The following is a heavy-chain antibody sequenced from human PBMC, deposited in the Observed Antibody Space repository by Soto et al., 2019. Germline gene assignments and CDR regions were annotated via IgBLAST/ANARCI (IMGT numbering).Heavy chain of an antibody. V-gene: IGHV1-18*04. CDR3: ARGWGHTSGDLDY. J-gene: IGHJ4*02. CDR2: ISVSSGNR. Sequence: QVQLVQSGPEVKKPGASVKVSCKASGYPFPNYGLSWVRQAPGQGLEWMGWISVSSGNREFTQKYQDRLIMTTDTSTRTAYIELRSLTSDDTAVYYCARGWGHTSGDLDYWGQGTLVIVS. D-gene: IGHD6-19*01. CDR1: GYPFPNYG.